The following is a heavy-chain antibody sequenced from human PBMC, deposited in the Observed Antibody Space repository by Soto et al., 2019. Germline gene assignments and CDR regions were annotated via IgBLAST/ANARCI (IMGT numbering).Heavy chain of an antibody. CDR1: GGSISSSSYY. Sequence: QLQLQESGPGLVKPSETLSLTCTVSGGSISSSSYYWGWIRQPPGKGLEWIGSIYYSGSTYYNPSLKSRVTISVDTSKNQFSLKLSSVTAADTAVYYCGGWLHSLGAFDIWGQGTMVTVSS. J-gene: IGHJ3*02. CDR3: GGWLHSLGAFDI. D-gene: IGHD3-9*01. V-gene: IGHV4-39*01. CDR2: IYYSGST.